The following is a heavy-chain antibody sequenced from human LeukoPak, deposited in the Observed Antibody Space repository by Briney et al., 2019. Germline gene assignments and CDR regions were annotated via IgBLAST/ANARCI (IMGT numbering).Heavy chain of an antibody. J-gene: IGHJ6*02. Sequence: GGSLRLSCAASGFTFSSYSMNWVRQAPGKGLEWVSYISTSSSSIYYADSVKGRFTISRDNAMNSLYLQMNSLRDEDTAVYYCARGGSGYGDYYYFYGMDVWGQGTTVTVSS. CDR2: ISTSSSSI. CDR1: GFTFSSYS. D-gene: IGHD3-22*01. CDR3: ARGGSGYGDYYYFYGMDV. V-gene: IGHV3-48*02.